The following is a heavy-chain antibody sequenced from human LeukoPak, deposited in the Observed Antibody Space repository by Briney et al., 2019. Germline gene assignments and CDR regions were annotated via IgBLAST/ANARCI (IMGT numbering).Heavy chain of an antibody. V-gene: IGHV5-51*01. J-gene: IGHJ4*02. CDR1: GYSFTSYW. Sequence: HGESLKISCKGSGYSFTSYWIGWVRQMPGKGRHWRGIIYPGDSDTRYSPSFQGQVTISADKSISTAYLQWSSLKASDTAMYYCASHDSPIAVASWWGQGTLVTVSS. CDR2: IYPGDSDT. CDR3: ASHDSPIAVASW. D-gene: IGHD6-19*01.